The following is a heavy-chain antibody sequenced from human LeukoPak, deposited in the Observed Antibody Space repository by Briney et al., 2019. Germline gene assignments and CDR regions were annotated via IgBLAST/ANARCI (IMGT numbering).Heavy chain of an antibody. J-gene: IGHJ4*02. CDR2: IYYSGST. CDR3: ARRTQSGWYFGGSYFDY. CDR1: GGSISSSSYY. V-gene: IGHV4-39*01. D-gene: IGHD6-19*01. Sequence: KPSETLSLTCTVSGGSISSSSYYWGWIRQPPGKGLEWIGSIYYSGSTYYNPSLKSRVTISVDTSKNQFSLKLSSVTAADTAVYYCARRTQSGWYFGGSYFDYWGQGTLVTVSS.